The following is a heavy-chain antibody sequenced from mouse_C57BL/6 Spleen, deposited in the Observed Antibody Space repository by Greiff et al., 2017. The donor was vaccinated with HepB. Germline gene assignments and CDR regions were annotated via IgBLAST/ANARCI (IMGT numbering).Heavy chain of an antibody. CDR1: GYTFTSYW. D-gene: IGHD4-1*02. V-gene: IGHV1-52*01. J-gene: IGHJ1*03. Sequence: VKLQQPGAELVRPGSSVKLSCKASGYTFTSYWMHWVKQRPIQGLEWIGNIDPSDSETHYNQKFKDKATLTVDKSSSTAYMQLSSLTSEDSAVYYCALNWDVSYWYFDVWGTGTTVTVSS. CDR2: IDPSDSET. CDR3: ALNWDVSYWYFDV.